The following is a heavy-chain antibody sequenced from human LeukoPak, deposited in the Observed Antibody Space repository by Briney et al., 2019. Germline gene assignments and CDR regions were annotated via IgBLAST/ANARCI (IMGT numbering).Heavy chain of an antibody. J-gene: IGHJ4*02. CDR3: AAAPIEMQQRGFDY. D-gene: IGHD5-24*01. CDR1: GFTFTNSA. Sequence: GTSVKVSRTASGFTFTNSAMQWVRQARGQRLEWIGWIVVASGNTKYAQKFQERVTITRDMSTSTAYMELSSLSPEDTAVYYCAAAPIEMQQRGFDYWGQGTLVTVSS. CDR2: IVVASGNT. V-gene: IGHV1-58*02.